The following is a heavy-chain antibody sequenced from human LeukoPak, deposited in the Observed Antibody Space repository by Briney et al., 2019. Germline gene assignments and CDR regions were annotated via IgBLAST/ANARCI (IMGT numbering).Heavy chain of an antibody. CDR2: INPNSGGT. V-gene: IGHV1-2*02. J-gene: IGHJ3*02. CDR3: ARDYYDSSSYYAFDI. Sequence: ASVKVSCKASGYTFTGYYMHWVRQAPGQGLEWMGWINPNSGGTNYAQKFQGRVTMTRDTSISTAYMELSRLRSDDTAVYYCARDYYDSSSYYAFDIWGQGTMVTVSS. D-gene: IGHD3-22*01. CDR1: GYTFTGYY.